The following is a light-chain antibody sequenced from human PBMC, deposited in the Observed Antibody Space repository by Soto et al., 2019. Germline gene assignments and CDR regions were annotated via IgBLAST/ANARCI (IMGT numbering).Light chain of an antibody. CDR1: QSVRSN. J-gene: IGKJ1*01. CDR2: GAS. CDR3: QQYNNWPWT. Sequence: EIVMTQSPDTVYVSPGERATLSCRASQSVRSNLAWYQHKPGQAPRLLIYGASKRATGFPARFSGSGSGTDFTLTISSLQSEDFAVYYCQQYNNWPWTFGQGTKVDI. V-gene: IGKV3-15*01.